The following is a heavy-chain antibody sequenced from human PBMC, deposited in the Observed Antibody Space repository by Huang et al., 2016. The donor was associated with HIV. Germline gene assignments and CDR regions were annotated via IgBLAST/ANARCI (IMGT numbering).Heavy chain of an antibody. CDR2: ISYTGST. V-gene: IGHV4-59*01. D-gene: IGHD6-19*01. CDR3: ARVVPVYPPGITLAGRPWYFDL. J-gene: IGHJ2*01. Sequence: QVQLQESGPGLVKPSETLSRTCTVSGGSISSYYWSWIRQPPGKGLEWIGYISYTGSTKHSPSRKSRVTISVDTSKNQFSLKLSSVTAADTALYYCARVVPVYPPGITLAGRPWYFDLWGRGTLVTVSS. CDR1: GGSISSYY.